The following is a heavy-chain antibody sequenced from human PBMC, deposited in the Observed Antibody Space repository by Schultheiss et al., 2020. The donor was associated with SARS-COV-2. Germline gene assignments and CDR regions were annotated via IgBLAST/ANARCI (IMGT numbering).Heavy chain of an antibody. Sequence: ASVKVSCRASGFNFNTYYIHWVRQAPGQGLEWMGWINTNTGNPTYAQGFTGRFVFSLDTSVSTAYLQISSLKAEDTAVYYCARGGTRDYYYYYGMDVWGQGTTVTVSS. V-gene: IGHV7-4-1*02. CDR3: ARGGTRDYYYYYGMDV. D-gene: IGHD2-15*01. CDR2: INTNTGNP. CDR1: GFNFNTYY. J-gene: IGHJ6*02.